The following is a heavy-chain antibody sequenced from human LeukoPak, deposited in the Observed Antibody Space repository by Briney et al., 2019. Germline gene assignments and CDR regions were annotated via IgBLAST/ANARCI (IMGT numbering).Heavy chain of an antibody. Sequence: GASVKVSCKASGYTFSGFYIHWVRQAPGQGLEWMGWINPNSGDTNYAQKFQGWVTMTRDTSISTAYMELSRLRSDDTAIYYCAGHWGSNDAFDIWGQGTMVTVSS. J-gene: IGHJ3*02. V-gene: IGHV1-2*04. D-gene: IGHD7-27*01. CDR1: GYTFSGFY. CDR3: AGHWGSNDAFDI. CDR2: INPNSGDT.